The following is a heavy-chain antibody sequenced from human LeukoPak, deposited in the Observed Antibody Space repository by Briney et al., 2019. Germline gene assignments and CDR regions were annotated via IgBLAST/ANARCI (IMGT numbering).Heavy chain of an antibody. D-gene: IGHD2-15*01. V-gene: IGHV3-30*18. CDR1: GFTFSSYG. Sequence: PGGSLRLSCAASGFTFSSYGMHWVRQAPGKGLEWVAVISYDGSNKYYADSVKGRFTISRDNSKNTLYLQMNSLRAEDTAVYYCAKLLEGADIVAMDYWGQGTLVTVSS. CDR3: AKLLEGADIVAMDY. J-gene: IGHJ4*02. CDR2: ISYDGSNK.